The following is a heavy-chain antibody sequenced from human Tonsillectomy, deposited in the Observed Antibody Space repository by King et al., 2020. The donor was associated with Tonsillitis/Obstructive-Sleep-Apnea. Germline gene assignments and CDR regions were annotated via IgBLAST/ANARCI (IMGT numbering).Heavy chain of an antibody. Sequence: VQLQESGPGLVKPSGTLSLTCAVSGGSISSADWWSWVRQPPGKGLQWIGEIHHIGSTNYNPSLRSRVTISVDRSKNQFSLRLTTVTAADTAVYFCARERGYGIHYKYFYMDVWGKGTTVTVSS. CDR2: IHHIGST. CDR1: GGSISSADW. V-gene: IGHV4-4*02. J-gene: IGHJ6*03. D-gene: IGHD4-17*01. CDR3: ARERGYGIHYKYFYMDV.